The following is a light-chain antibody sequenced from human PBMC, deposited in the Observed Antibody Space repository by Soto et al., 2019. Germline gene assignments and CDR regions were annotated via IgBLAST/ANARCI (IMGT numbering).Light chain of an antibody. J-gene: IGKJ5*01. Sequence: DIHITRTPSSLSSSVWDIFSITCRASQSISGFLNWYQKKSGQAPKLLMYAASTLQSGVPPRFSGSGSGTDFTLSISSLQPEDFATYYCQQFNNYPITFGQGRRLEIK. CDR3: QQFNNYPIT. CDR1: QSISGF. CDR2: AAS. V-gene: IGKV1-39*01.